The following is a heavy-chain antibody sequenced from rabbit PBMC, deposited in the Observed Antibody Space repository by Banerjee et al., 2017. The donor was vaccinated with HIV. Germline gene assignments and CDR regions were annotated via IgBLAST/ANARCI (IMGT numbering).Heavy chain of an antibody. Sequence: QEQLKETGGGLVQPGGSLTLSCKASGFDFSSYYYMCWVRQAPGKGLEWIACIDAGSGSTVYASWAKGRFTISKTSSTTVTLQMTSLTAADTATYFCAREPDVPGAGFNLWGPGTLVTVS. CDR1: GFDFSSYYY. D-gene: IGHD3-1*01. CDR2: IDAGSGST. J-gene: IGHJ4*01. V-gene: IGHV1S45*01. CDR3: AREPDVPGAGFNL.